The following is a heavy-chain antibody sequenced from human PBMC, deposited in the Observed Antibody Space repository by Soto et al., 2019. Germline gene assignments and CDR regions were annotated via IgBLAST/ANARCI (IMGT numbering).Heavy chain of an antibody. CDR2: ISYDGSNK. Sequence: QVQLVESGGGVVQPRRSLRLSCAASGFTFSSYGMHWVRQAPGKGLEWVAVISYDGSNKYYADSVKGRFTISRDNSKNTLYLQMNSLRAEDTAVYYCAKILGYCSGGSCSYGEISDYWGQGTLVTVSS. CDR3: AKILGYCSGGSCSYGEISDY. J-gene: IGHJ4*02. V-gene: IGHV3-30*18. D-gene: IGHD2-15*01. CDR1: GFTFSSYG.